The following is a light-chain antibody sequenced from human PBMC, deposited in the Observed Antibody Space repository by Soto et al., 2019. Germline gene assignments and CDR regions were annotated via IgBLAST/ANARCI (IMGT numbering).Light chain of an antibody. CDR3: QQRHMWPIT. J-gene: IGKJ5*01. V-gene: IGKV3-11*01. CDR2: YAY. CDR1: QTVLGL. Sequence: LKQSPVTLSLSPGQRATLSCGTTQTVLGLLACYQQKPVQAPTLLIYYAYNRATGIPPRFSGSGSGTDFTLTISSIEPEDSEVYYCQQRHMWPITFGQGTLLEI.